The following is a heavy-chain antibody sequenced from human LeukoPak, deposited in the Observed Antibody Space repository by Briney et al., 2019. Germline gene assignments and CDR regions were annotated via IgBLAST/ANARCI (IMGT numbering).Heavy chain of an antibody. Sequence: SVKVSCKASGFTFTSSAVQWVRQARGQRLEWIGWIVVGSGNTNYAQKFRERVTITRDMSTSTAYMELSSLRSEDTAVYYCAAVAAAGHRLDYWGQGTLVTVSS. CDR3: AAVAAAGHRLDY. CDR2: IVVGSGNT. CDR1: GFTFTSSA. D-gene: IGHD6-13*01. V-gene: IGHV1-58*01. J-gene: IGHJ4*02.